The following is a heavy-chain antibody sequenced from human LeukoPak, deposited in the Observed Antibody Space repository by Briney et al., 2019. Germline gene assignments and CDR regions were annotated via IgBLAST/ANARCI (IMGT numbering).Heavy chain of an antibody. D-gene: IGHD3-10*01. V-gene: IGHV3-30*02. CDR1: GFTFSSHG. Sequence: GGSLRLSCAASGFTFSSHGMHWVRQTPAKGLEWVAFIRYDGSNKYYADSVKGRFTISRDNSKNTLYLQMNSLRTEDTAVYYCAKDSRARRFGEVLSRTAQYNWFDPWGQGTMVTVSS. J-gene: IGHJ5*02. CDR2: IRYDGSNK. CDR3: AKDSRARRFGEVLSRTAQYNWFDP.